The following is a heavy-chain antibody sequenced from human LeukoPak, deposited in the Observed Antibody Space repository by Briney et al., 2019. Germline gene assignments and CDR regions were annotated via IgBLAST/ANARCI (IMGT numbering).Heavy chain of an antibody. CDR2: IYHSGST. D-gene: IGHD6-13*01. CDR3: ARHGGSNWYVNWFDP. CDR1: GGAISSGSYY. V-gene: IGHV4-39*01. J-gene: IGHJ5*02. Sequence: PSETLSLTCTVSGGAISSGSYYWGWIRQPPGKGLEWIGSIYHSGSTYYNPSLKSRVTISVDTSKNQFSLKLTPVTAADTAVYYCARHGGSNWYVNWFDPWGQGILVTVSS.